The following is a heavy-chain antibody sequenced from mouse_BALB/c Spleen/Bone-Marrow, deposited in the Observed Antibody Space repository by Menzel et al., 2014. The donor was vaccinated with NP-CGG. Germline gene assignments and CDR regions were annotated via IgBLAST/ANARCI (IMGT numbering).Heavy chain of an antibody. D-gene: IGHD1-1*01. CDR1: GYTFTAYA. CDR2: ISTYSGNT. J-gene: IGHJ2*01. V-gene: IGHV1-67*01. Sequence: QVQLQQSGPELVRPGVSVKLSCKGSGYTFTAYAMHWVKQSHAESLEWIGLISTYSGNTHYNQDFKGKATMTVDKSSSTAYMELARLTSEDSAIYYCARNFYGSSYFDYWGQGTTLTVSS. CDR3: ARNFYGSSYFDY.